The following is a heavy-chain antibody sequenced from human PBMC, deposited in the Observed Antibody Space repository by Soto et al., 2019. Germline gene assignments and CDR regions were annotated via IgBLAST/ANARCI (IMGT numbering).Heavy chain of an antibody. J-gene: IGHJ4*02. CDR1: GYTFTSYG. CDR3: ARDQWSEPGIAVAGTPSL. CDR2: ISAYKGNT. D-gene: IGHD6-19*01. Sequence: QVQLVQSGAEVKKPGASVKVSCKASGYTFTSYGISWVRQAPGQGLEWMGWISAYKGNTNYAQKRQGRVTMTTDTSTSTAYMELRSLRSDDTAVYYCARDQWSEPGIAVAGTPSLWGQGTLVTVSS. V-gene: IGHV1-18*01.